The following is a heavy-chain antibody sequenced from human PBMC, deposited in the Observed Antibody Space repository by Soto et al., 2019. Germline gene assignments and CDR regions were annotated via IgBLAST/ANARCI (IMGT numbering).Heavy chain of an antibody. CDR1: GFTVSSNY. CDR2: IYSGGST. J-gene: IGHJ4*02. CDR3: ARDGTRGCSGGSCYR. D-gene: IGHD2-15*01. V-gene: IGHV3-66*01. Sequence: GGSLRLSCAASGFTVSSNYMSWVRQAPGKGLEWVSVIYSGGSTYYADSVKGRFTISRDNSKNTLYLQMNSLRAEDTAVYYCARDGTRGCSGGSCYRWGQGTLVTVSS.